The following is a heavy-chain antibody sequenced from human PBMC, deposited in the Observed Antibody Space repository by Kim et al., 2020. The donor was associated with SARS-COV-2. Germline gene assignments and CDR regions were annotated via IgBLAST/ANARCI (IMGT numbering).Heavy chain of an antibody. J-gene: IGHJ6*02. Sequence: GGSLRLSCAASGFTFSSYAMHWVRQAPGKGLEWVAVISYDGSNKYYADSVKGRFTISRDNSKNTLYLQMNSLRAEDTAVYYCASVGDGKDIVVVPAAMIHFNYYYYGMDVWGQGTTVTVSS. CDR2: ISYDGSNK. D-gene: IGHD2-2*01. CDR3: ASVGDGKDIVVVPAAMIHFNYYYYGMDV. V-gene: IGHV3-30*04. CDR1: GFTFSSYA.